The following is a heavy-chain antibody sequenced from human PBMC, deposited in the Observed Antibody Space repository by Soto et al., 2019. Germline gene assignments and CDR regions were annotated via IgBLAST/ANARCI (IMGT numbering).Heavy chain of an antibody. D-gene: IGHD2-15*01. CDR1: GGSFSGYY. J-gene: IGHJ4*02. V-gene: IGHV4-34*01. Sequence: SETLSLTCAVYGGSFSGYYWSWIRQPPGKGLEWIGEINHSGSTNYNPSLKSRVTISVDTSKNQFSLKLSSVTAADTAVYYCARRARLHCSGGSCSFDYWGQGTLVTVSS. CDR2: INHSGST. CDR3: ARRARLHCSGGSCSFDY.